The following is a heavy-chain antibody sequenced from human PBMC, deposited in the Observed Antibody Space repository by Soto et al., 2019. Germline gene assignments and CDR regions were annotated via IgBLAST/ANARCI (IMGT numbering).Heavy chain of an antibody. CDR3: AREQIVVAPNFDS. Sequence: PGGSLRLSCAASGFTFSSYAMHWVRQAPGKGLEWVAFMSYDGSNKYYADSVKGRFTISRDNSKNTLYLHMNSLRAEDTSVYYCAREQIVVAPNFDSWGQGTLVTVSS. CDR2: MSYDGSNK. J-gene: IGHJ4*02. CDR1: GFTFSSYA. D-gene: IGHD3-22*01. V-gene: IGHV3-30-3*01.